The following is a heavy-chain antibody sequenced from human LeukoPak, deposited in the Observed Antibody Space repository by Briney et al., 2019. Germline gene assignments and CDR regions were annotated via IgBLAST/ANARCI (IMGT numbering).Heavy chain of an antibody. CDR2: ISYDGSNK. CDR3: AKGVPTGIDYFDY. V-gene: IGHV3-30*18. CDR1: GFTFSSYG. Sequence: PGGSLRLSCAASGFTFSSYGMHWVRQAPGKGLEWVAVISYDGSNKYYADSVKGRFTISRDNSRNTLYLQMNSLRAEDTAVYYCAKGVPTGIDYFDYWGQGTLVTVSS. J-gene: IGHJ4*02. D-gene: IGHD1-1*01.